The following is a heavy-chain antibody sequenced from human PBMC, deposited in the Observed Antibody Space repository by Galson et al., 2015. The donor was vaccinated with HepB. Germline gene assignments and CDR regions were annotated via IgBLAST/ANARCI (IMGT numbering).Heavy chain of an antibody. D-gene: IGHD3-22*01. V-gene: IGHV3-33*08. J-gene: IGHJ2*01. Sequence: SLRLSCAASGFTFSSYGMHWVRQAPGKGLEWVAVIWYDGSNKYYADSVKGRFTISRDNSKNTLYLQMNSLRAEDTAVYYCARPKHVDSSGYLAEFPDWYFDLWGRGTLVTVSS. CDR1: GFTFSSYG. CDR3: ARPKHVDSSGYLAEFPDWYFDL. CDR2: IWYDGSNK.